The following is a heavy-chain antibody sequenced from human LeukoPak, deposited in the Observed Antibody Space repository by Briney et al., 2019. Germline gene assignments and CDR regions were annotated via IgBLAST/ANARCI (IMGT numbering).Heavy chain of an antibody. D-gene: IGHD6-19*01. V-gene: IGHV4-59*01. CDR2: IYYSGST. Sequence: PSETLSLTCTVSGGSLSSYYWSCIRQPPRKGLEWIGYIYYSGSTNYNPSLKSRVTIPVDTSKKQFSLKLSSVTAADTAVYYCARGRSSGWYEGLLWGQGTLVTVSS. J-gene: IGHJ4*02. CDR1: GGSLSSYY. CDR3: ARGRSSGWYEGLL.